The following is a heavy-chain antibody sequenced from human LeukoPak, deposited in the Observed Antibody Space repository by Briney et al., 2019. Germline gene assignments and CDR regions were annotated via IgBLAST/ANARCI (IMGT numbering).Heavy chain of an antibody. CDR2: ISTDGYTT. CDR1: GLAFSAYK. CDR3: VVGGSPGY. Sequence: GGSLRLSCAASGLAFSAYKMHWVRQAPRKGLVWVSRISTDGYTTDYADFVQGRFTASRDTTKNTWSLEMNSLRAEDTAVYYCVVGGSPGYWGQGTLVTVSS. V-gene: IGHV3-74*01. J-gene: IGHJ4*02. D-gene: IGHD2-15*01.